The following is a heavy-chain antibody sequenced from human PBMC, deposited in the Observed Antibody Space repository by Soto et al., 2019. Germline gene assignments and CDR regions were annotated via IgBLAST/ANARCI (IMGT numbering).Heavy chain of an antibody. CDR3: ARDLSAAGTGAFDY. CDR1: GGTFSSYA. Sequence: QVQLVQSGAEVKKPGSSVKVSCKASGGTFSSYAISWVRQAPGQGLEWMGGIIPIFGTANYAQKFQGRVTITADEATSTAYMELSSLSSEDTAVDYCARDLSAAGTGAFDYWGQGTLVTVSS. D-gene: IGHD6-13*01. J-gene: IGHJ4*02. CDR2: IIPIFGTA. V-gene: IGHV1-69*01.